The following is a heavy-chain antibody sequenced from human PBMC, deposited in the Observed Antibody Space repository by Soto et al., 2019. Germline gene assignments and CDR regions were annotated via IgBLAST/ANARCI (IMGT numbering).Heavy chain of an antibody. CDR1: GYTFTSYY. J-gene: IGHJ6*02. V-gene: IGHV1-46*01. CDR2: INPSGGST. CDR3: ARHLFVYAMRGASSYGMDV. D-gene: IGHD2-8*01. Sequence: ASVKVSCKASGYTFTSYYMHWVRQAPGQGLEWMGIINPSGGSTSYAQKFQGRVTMTRDTSTSTAYMELSSLRSEDTAVYYCARHLFVYAMRGASSYGMDVWGQGTTVTVSS.